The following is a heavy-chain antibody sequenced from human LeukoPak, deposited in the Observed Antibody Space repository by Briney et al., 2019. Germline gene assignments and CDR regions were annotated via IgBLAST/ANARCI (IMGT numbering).Heavy chain of an antibody. CDR3: ARDSTSSAIPLDY. CDR1: GFTVTTNY. CDR2: ISSSSSTI. J-gene: IGHJ4*02. D-gene: IGHD2-2*02. Sequence: GGSLRLSCAASGFTVTTNYMSWVRQAPGKGLEWVSYISSSSSTIYYADSVKGRFTISRDNAKNSLYLQMNSLRVEDTAVYYCARDSTSSAIPLDYWGQGTLVTVSS. V-gene: IGHV3-48*04.